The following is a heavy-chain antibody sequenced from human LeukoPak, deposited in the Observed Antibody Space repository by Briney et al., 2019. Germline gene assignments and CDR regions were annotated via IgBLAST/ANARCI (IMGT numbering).Heavy chain of an antibody. CDR3: ARDEHQYYHDGSGRFDY. CDR2: IKQDGSEK. J-gene: IGHJ4*02. Sequence: PGGSLRLSCAASGFTLSYYWMGWVRQAPGKGLEWVANIKQDGSEKYYVDSVRGRFTISRDNAKNSLYLQMNSMRAEDTAVYYCARDEHQYYHDGSGRFDYRGQGTLVTVSS. V-gene: IGHV3-7*04. D-gene: IGHD3-22*01. CDR1: GFTLSYYW.